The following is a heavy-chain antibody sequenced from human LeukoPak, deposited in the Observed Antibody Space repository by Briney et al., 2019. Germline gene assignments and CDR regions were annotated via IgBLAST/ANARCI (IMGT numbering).Heavy chain of an antibody. CDR1: GGSISSYY. CDR3: AREEGDVMVRGVIITFFDY. CDR2: IYTSGST. D-gene: IGHD3-10*01. J-gene: IGHJ4*02. Sequence: PSETLSLTCTVPGGSISSYYWSWIRQPAGKGLEWIGRIYTSGSTNYNPSLKSRVTMSVDTSKNQFSLKLSSVTAADTAVYYCAREEGDVMVRGVIITFFDYWGQGTLVTVSS. V-gene: IGHV4-4*07.